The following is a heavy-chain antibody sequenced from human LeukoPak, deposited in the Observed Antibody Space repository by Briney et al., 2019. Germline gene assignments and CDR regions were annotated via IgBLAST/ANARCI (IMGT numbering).Heavy chain of an antibody. J-gene: IGHJ2*01. CDR3: ARHPGYCSSTSCFDWYFDL. CDR2: IYTSGST. CDR1: GGSISSYY. D-gene: IGHD2-2*01. Sequence: SETLSLTSTVSGGSISSYYWSWIRQPPGKGLEWIGYIYTSGSTNYNPSLKSRVTISVDTSKNQFSLKLSSVTAADTAVYYCARHPGYCSSTSCFDWYFDLWGRGTLVTVSS. V-gene: IGHV4-4*09.